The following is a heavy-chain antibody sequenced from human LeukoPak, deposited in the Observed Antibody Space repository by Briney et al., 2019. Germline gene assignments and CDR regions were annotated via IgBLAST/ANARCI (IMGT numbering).Heavy chain of an antibody. CDR3: ARRYNTGWYWKY. D-gene: IGHD6-19*01. CDR1: GGSFSGYY. CDR2: INHSGST. J-gene: IGHJ4*02. V-gene: IGHV4-34*01. Sequence: PSETLSLTCAVYGGSFSGYYWSWIRQPPGKGLEWIGEINHSGSTNYNPSLKSRVTISAGTSKNQFSLKLSSVTAADTAVYYCARRYNTGWYWKYWGQGTLVTVSS.